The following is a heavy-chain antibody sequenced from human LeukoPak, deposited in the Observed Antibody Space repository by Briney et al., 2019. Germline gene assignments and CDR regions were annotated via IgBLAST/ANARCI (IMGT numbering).Heavy chain of an antibody. CDR1: GGSISTYY. D-gene: IGHD5-12*01. CDR3: ATDKGYHYY. J-gene: IGHJ4*02. V-gene: IGHV4-59*01. CDR2: IYHSGST. Sequence: SETLSLTCTVSGGSISTYYWSWIRQPPGKGLEWIGYIYHSGSTKYNPSLKSRVTISGDTSKNQVSLNLGSVTAADTAVYYCATDKGYHYYWGQGTLVTVSS.